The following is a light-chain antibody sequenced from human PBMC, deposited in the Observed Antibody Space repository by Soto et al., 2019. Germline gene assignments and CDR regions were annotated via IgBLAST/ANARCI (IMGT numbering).Light chain of an antibody. CDR3: HQYCNSPLGP. CDR1: QSVSSSY. Sequence: EIVLTQYTGTLSLSPGERATLSCRASQSVSSSYLAWYQQKPGQAPRLLIYGASNRAFGIPDRFIGSGAWTNFSLTIIRLVHAEDGVHYWHQYCNSPLGPFGQGTKV. CDR2: GAS. V-gene: IGKV3-20*01. J-gene: IGKJ1*01.